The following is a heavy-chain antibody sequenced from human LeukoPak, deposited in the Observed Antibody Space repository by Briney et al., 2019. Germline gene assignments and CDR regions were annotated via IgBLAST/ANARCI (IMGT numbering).Heavy chain of an antibody. CDR1: GFTFSSSW. CDR2: IKCDGSEK. D-gene: IGHD4-17*01. V-gene: IGHV3-52*01. CDR3: AKDLRGYGDPSFDY. Sequence: QPGGSLRLSCAASGFTFSSSWMHWVCQAPEKGLEWVADIKCDGSEKYYVDSVKGRLTISRDNSKNTLYLQMNSLRAEDTAVYYCAKDLRGYGDPSFDYWGQGTLVTVSS. J-gene: IGHJ4*02.